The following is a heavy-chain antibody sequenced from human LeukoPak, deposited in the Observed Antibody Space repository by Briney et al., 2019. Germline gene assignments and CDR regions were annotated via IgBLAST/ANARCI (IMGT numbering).Heavy chain of an antibody. CDR3: ATDTQILSPIQNFHYYAMDV. V-gene: IGHV4-59*12. J-gene: IGHJ6*02. D-gene: IGHD1-7*01. CDR1: GGSISSYY. Sequence: SGPTLVKPSETLSLTCTVSGGSISSYYWSWIRQPPGKGLEWIGYIYYSGSTNYNPSLKSRVTISVDTSKNQFSLTLTSVTAADTAVYYCATDTQILSPIQNFHYYAMDVWGRGTTVTVSS. CDR2: IYYSGST.